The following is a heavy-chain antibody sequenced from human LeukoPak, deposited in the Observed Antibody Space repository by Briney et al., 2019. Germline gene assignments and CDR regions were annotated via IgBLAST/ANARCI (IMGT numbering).Heavy chain of an antibody. Sequence: GGSLRLSCAASGFNFSIYAMSWVRQAPGRGLQWVSGISASGATTYYADSLKGRFTVSRDISKNMLYLFMNNLRAEDTAVYYCALLGGKLLWRIDYWGQGTRVTVSS. CDR1: GFNFSIYA. J-gene: IGHJ4*02. CDR2: ISASGATT. V-gene: IGHV3-23*01. CDR3: ALLGGKLLWRIDY. D-gene: IGHD3-10*01.